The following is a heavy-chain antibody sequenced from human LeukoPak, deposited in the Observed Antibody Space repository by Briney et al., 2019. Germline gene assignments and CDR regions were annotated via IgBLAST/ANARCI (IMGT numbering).Heavy chain of an antibody. CDR3: ARDIAARKVAYMDFQH. D-gene: IGHD6-6*01. J-gene: IGHJ1*01. CDR1: RGTFSSYT. Sequence: ASVKVSCKSSRGTFSSYTISWVRQAPGQGLEWMGRIIPILGIANYAQKFQGRVTITADKSTSTAYMELSSLRSEDTAVYYCARDIAARKVAYMDFQHWGQGTLVTVSS. V-gene: IGHV1-69*02. CDR2: IIPILGIA.